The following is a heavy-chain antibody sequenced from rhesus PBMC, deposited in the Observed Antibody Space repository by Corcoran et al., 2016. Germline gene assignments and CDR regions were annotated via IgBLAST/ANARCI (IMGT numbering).Heavy chain of an antibody. CDR1: GYSISSGYY. J-gene: IGHJ4*01. V-gene: IGHV4-99*01. CDR2: ISGSSGGT. D-gene: IGHD6-25*01. Sequence: QVQLQESGPGLVKPSETLSLTCAVSGYSISSGYYWGWIRPPPGKGLEYIGYISGSSGGTYYNPSLQSRVTISKATSKTQFSLKLSSVTAADTAVYYCARHVPAAGIFDYWGQGVLVTVSS. CDR3: ARHVPAAGIFDY.